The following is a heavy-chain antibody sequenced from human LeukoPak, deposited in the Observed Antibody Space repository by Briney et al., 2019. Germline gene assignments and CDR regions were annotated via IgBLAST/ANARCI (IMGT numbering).Heavy chain of an antibody. Sequence: PGGSLRLSCAASGFTFSSYWMHWVRQAPGKGLVWVSRINSDGSSTSYADSVKGRFTISRDNAKNTLYLQMNSLRAEDTAVYYCAREGGYSSGWYPRDFDYWGQGTLVTVSS. CDR1: GFTFSSYW. CDR2: INSDGSST. D-gene: IGHD6-19*01. CDR3: AREGGYSSGWYPRDFDY. J-gene: IGHJ4*02. V-gene: IGHV3-74*01.